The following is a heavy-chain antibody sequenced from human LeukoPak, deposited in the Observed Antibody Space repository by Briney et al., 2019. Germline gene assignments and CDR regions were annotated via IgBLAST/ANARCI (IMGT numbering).Heavy chain of an antibody. J-gene: IGHJ5*02. CDR3: AKDWELGS. D-gene: IGHD1-26*01. Sequence: KPSETLSLTCSVSGASINSYYWNWIQQPPGKGLEWIGNTYYSGSTNYNPSLSSRVTISLDTSKNQFSLKMTSVTAADTAVYYCAKDWELGSWGQGTLVTISS. CDR1: GASINSYY. V-gene: IGHV4-59*01. CDR2: TYYSGST.